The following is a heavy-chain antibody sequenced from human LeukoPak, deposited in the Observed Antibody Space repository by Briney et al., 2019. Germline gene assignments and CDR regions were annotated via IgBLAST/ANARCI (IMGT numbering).Heavy chain of an antibody. CDR1: GYTFTSYG. CDR2: ISAYNGNT. D-gene: IGHD3-9*01. Sequence: ASVKVSCKASGYTFTSYGISWVRQAPGQGLEWMGWISAYNGNTNYAQKLQGRVTMTTDTSTSTAYMELRSLRSDDTAVYYCARHYDILTGYGDIDGMDVWGQGTTVTVSS. J-gene: IGHJ6*02. V-gene: IGHV1-18*01. CDR3: ARHYDILTGYGDIDGMDV.